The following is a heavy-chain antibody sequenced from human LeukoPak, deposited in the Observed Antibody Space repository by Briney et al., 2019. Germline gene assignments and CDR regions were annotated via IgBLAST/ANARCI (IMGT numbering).Heavy chain of an antibody. J-gene: IGHJ4*02. CDR2: INPNSGGT. Sequence: GASVKVSCKASGYTFTGYYMHWVRQAPGQGLEWMGWINPNSGGTNYAQKFQGRVTMTRDTSISTAYMELSRLRSDDTAVYYCARKGYDSSGYYYFDYWGQGTLVTVSS. D-gene: IGHD3-22*01. CDR3: ARKGYDSSGYYYFDY. CDR1: GYTFTGYY. V-gene: IGHV1-2*02.